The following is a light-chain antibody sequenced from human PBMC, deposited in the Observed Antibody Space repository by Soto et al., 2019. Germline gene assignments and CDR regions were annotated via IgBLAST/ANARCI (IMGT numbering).Light chain of an antibody. Sequence: DIQMTQSPFSLSASVGDRVTIACRASQSISGYLNWYQQKPGKAPKLLIYAASGLQGGVPSRFSGSGSETDFSLTISSLQPEDFATYYCQQSSSTPWTFGQGTKLDIK. CDR2: AAS. V-gene: IGKV1-39*01. J-gene: IGKJ1*01. CDR3: QQSSSTPWT. CDR1: QSISGY.